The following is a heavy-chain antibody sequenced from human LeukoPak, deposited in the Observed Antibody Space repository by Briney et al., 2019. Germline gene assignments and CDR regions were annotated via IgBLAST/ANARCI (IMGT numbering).Heavy chain of an antibody. V-gene: IGHV3-30*03. CDR1: GFTFSSYG. CDR3: ARDYYDSSGYNDY. Sequence: GRSLRLSCAASGFTFSSYGMHWVRQAPGKGLEWVAVISYDGSNKYYADSVKGRFTISRDNSKNTLYLQMNSLRAEDTAVYYCARDYYDSSGYNDYWGQGTLVTVSS. D-gene: IGHD3-22*01. J-gene: IGHJ4*02. CDR2: ISYDGSNK.